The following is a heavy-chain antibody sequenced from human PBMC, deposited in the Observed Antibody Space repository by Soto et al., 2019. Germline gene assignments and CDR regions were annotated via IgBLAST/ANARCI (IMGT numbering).Heavy chain of an antibody. CDR1: GYTFTSYG. Sequence: QVHLVQSGAEVKKPGASVKVSCKGSGYTFTSYGIPWVRQAPGQGLEWMGWISAHNGNTDYAQRLQGRVTVTRDTSPSTAYMELRSLRSDDTAVYYCARGRYGDYWGQGALVTVSS. V-gene: IGHV1-18*01. D-gene: IGHD1-1*01. CDR2: ISAHNGNT. CDR3: ARGRYGDY. J-gene: IGHJ4*02.